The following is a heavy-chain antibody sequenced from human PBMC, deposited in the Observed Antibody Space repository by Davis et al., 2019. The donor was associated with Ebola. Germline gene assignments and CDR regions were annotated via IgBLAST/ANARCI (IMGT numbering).Heavy chain of an antibody. CDR1: GYTFTSYD. CDR3: ARDGALGYCSSTSCSRYYYGMDV. CDR2: MNPNSGNT. D-gene: IGHD2-2*01. V-gene: IGHV1-8*01. J-gene: IGHJ6*02. Sequence: ASVKVSCKASGYTFTSYDINWVRQATGQGLEWMGWMNPNSGNTGYAQKFQGRVTMTRNTSTSTAYMELRSLRSDDTAVYYCARDGALGYCSSTSCSRYYYGMDVWGQGTTVTVSS.